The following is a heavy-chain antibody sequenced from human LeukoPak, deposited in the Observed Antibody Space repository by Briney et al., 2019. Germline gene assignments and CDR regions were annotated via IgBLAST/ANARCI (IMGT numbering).Heavy chain of an antibody. V-gene: IGHV4-39*07. Sequence: SETLSLTCTVSGGSISSSSYYWGWIRQPPGKGLEWIGSIYYSGSTYYNPSLKSRVTISVDTSKNQFSLKLSSVTAADTAVYYCATMADYGGNHRYFDLWGRGTLVTVSS. J-gene: IGHJ2*01. D-gene: IGHD4-23*01. CDR2: IYYSGST. CDR3: ATMADYGGNHRYFDL. CDR1: GGSISSSSYY.